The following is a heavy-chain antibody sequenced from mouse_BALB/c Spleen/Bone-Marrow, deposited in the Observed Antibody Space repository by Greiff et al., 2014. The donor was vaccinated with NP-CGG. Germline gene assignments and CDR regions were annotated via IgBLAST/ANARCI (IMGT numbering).Heavy chain of an antibody. CDR1: GFTFSSFG. CDR3: ARSNYVGYYAMDY. Sequence: VQLKESGGGLVQPGGSRKLSCAASGFTFSSFGIHWVRQAPEKGLEWVAYISSDSSTIYYADTVKGRFTISRDNPKNTLFLQMTSLRSEDTAMYYCARSNYVGYYAMDYWGQGTSDTVSS. V-gene: IGHV5-17*02. D-gene: IGHD1-1*01. CDR2: ISSDSSTI. J-gene: IGHJ4*01.